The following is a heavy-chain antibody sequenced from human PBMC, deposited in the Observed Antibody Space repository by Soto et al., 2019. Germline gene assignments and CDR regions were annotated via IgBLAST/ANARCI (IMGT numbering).Heavy chain of an antibody. CDR3: AKNGQPPYYYYGLDV. Sequence: QGHLVPSGAEVKKPGTSVKVSCKASGYTFTRYGISWVRQAPGQGLEWIGWISGYNGDTNYAQNIQGRVTMTIDTSTSTAYMELRSLKSDDTSVYYCAKNGQPPYYYYGLDVWGQGTTVTVSS. J-gene: IGHJ6*02. CDR2: ISGYNGDT. V-gene: IGHV1-18*01. CDR1: GYTFTRYG. D-gene: IGHD2-8*01.